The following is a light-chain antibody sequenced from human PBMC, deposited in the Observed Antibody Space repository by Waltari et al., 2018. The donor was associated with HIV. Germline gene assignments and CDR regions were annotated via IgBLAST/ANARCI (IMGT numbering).Light chain of an antibody. J-gene: IGLJ2*01. CDR1: SSHFGLYNF. Sequence: QSALTQPASVSGSPGQSVTISCTGTSSHFGLYNFVSWYQQYPGNVPKVIIYDVTSRPSGAPHRFSGSRSGNTASLTISGLQVDDEAVYYCSTHTTNDTLEFGGGTKLTVL. CDR2: DVT. CDR3: STHTTNDTLE. V-gene: IGLV2-14*03.